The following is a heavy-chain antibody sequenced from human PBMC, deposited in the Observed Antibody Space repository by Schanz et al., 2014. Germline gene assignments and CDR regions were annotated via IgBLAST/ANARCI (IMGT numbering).Heavy chain of an antibody. CDR1: GFTFSTYY. Sequence: VQLVESGGGLVQPGGSLRLSCAASGFTFSTYYMSWIRQAPGKGLEWVAATRYDGNNKYYVDSVKGRFTISRDNSKNTLFLQMSSLRAEDTAVYYCARDGDFDYWGQGTLVTVSS. J-gene: IGHJ4*02. CDR2: TRYDGNNK. CDR3: ARDGDFDY. V-gene: IGHV3-33*08.